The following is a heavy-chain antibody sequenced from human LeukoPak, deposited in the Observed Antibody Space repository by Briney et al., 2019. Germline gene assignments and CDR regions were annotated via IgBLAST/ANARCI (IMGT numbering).Heavy chain of an antibody. D-gene: IGHD6-13*01. V-gene: IGHV3-43*01. CDR1: GFAVDDYT. CDR3: AKAVRSSSSWFDY. J-gene: IGHJ4*02. CDR2: INWDGTGT. Sequence: SGGSLRLSCAASGFAVDDYTMHWVRHPPGRGLEWVSLINWDGTGTHYADSVMGRFTIFRDNSKNSLYLQMDSLRTEDTAFYYCAKAVRSSSSWFDYWGRGTLVTVSS.